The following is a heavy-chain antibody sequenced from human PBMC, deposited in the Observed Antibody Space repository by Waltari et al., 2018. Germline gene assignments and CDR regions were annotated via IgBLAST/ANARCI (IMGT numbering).Heavy chain of an antibody. V-gene: IGHV3-30*02. CDR1: GVIFSRQE. D-gene: IGHD3-16*02. CDR2: IRFDGGQK. Sequence: QVQLVESGGGVVLPGGALRLSGKASGVIFSRQEMNWVRQVPGMGLEWVSLIRFDGGQKFYADTVKGRFTVSRDNSRDTLYLHMESLRSGDTATYFCATQASISSPSFWGRGTLVTVSS. J-gene: IGHJ4*02. CDR3: ATQASISSPSF.